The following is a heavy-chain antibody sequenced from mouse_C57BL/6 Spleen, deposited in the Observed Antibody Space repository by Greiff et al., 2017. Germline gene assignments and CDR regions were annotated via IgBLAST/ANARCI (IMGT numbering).Heavy chain of an antibody. J-gene: IGHJ1*03. V-gene: IGHV1-42*01. CDR3: ARSGYDYDGYFDV. CDR2: INPSTGGT. D-gene: IGHD2-4*01. CDR1: GYSFTGYY. Sequence: VQLQQSGPELVKPGASVKISCKASGYSFTGYYMNWVKQSPEKSLEWIGEINPSTGGTTYNQKFKAKATLTVDKSSSTAYMQLKSLTSEDSAVYYCARSGYDYDGYFDVWGTGTTVTVSS.